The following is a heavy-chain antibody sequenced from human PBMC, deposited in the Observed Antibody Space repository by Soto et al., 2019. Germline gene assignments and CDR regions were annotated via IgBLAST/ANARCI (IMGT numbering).Heavy chain of an antibody. CDR1: GGSISSYY. D-gene: IGHD3-16*02. CDR2: IYYSGST. Sequence: QVQLQESGPGLVKPSETLSLTCTVSGGSISSYYWSWIRQPPGKGLEWIGYIYYSGSTNYNPPLKSRVTISVDTSKNQFSLKLSSVTAADTAVYYCARSHYVWGSYPYWYFDLWGRGTLVTVSS. CDR3: ARSHYVWGSYPYWYFDL. V-gene: IGHV4-59*01. J-gene: IGHJ2*01.